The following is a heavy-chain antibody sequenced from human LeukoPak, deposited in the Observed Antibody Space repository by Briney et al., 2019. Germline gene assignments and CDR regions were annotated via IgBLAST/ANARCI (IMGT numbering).Heavy chain of an antibody. CDR1: GGSISSYY. CDR2: IYYSGST. V-gene: IGHV4-59*01. D-gene: IGHD1-26*01. J-gene: IGHJ4*02. CDR3: ARVASGSSDY. Sequence: SETLSLTCTVSGGSISSYYWSWIRQPPGKGLEWIGYIYYSGSTNYKPSLKSRVTISVDTSKNQFSLKLSSVTAADTAVYYCARVASGSSDYWGQGTLVTVSS.